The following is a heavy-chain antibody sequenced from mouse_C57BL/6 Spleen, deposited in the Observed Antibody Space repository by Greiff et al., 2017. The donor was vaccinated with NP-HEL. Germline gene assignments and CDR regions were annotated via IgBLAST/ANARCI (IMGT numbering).Heavy chain of an antibody. V-gene: IGHV3-6*01. J-gene: IGHJ2*01. CDR1: GYSITSGYY. CDR3: AREGIYDGYFPFDY. D-gene: IGHD2-3*01. Sequence: VQLKESGPGLVKPSQSLSLTCSVTGYSITSGYYWNWIRQFPGNKLEWMGYISYDGSNNYNPSLKNRISITRDTSKNQFFLKLNSVTTEDTATYYCAREGIYDGYFPFDYWGQGTTLTVSS. CDR2: ISYDGSN.